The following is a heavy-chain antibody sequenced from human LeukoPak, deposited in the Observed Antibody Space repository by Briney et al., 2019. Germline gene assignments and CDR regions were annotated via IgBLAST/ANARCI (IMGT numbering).Heavy chain of an antibody. CDR2: ISAYNGNT. J-gene: IGHJ6*03. CDR3: ARGETSIYYYYMDV. V-gene: IGHV1-18*01. Sequence: ASVKVSCKASGYTFTSYGIYWVRQAPGQGLEWMGWISAYNGNTNYAQKLRGRVTMTTDTSTSTAYMELRSLRSDDTAVYYCARGETSIYYYYMDVWGKGTTVTVSS. D-gene: IGHD2/OR15-2a*01. CDR1: GYTFTSYG.